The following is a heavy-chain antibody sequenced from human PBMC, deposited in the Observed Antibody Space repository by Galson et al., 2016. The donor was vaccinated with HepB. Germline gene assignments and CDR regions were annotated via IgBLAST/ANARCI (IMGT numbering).Heavy chain of an antibody. CDR2: IDPSDYDT. D-gene: IGHD3-3*02. CDR3: ARQGRYHFESKGDY. V-gene: IGHV5-10-1*01. J-gene: IGHJ4*02. CDR1: GYTFTTYW. Sequence: QSGAEVKKPGESLKIFCKASGYTFTTYWITWVRQVPGKGLEWVGRIDPSDYDTNHNPSFFGQVTISTDRSISTAYLQWSSLKASDSAIYYCARQGRYHFESKGDYWGPGTLVTVSS.